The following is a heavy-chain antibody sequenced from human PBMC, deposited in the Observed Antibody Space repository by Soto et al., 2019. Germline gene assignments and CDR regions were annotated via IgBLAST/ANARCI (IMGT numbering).Heavy chain of an antibody. J-gene: IGHJ4*01. V-gene: IGHV3-53*01. Sequence: PWGSIRICRAACGLTVNSNDVTGVRKAPGKGLDWVSILHTDLTSFHADSVKGRFAISRDNSKNTLYLQMNSLRVEDTAGYVCARVYGYLPSYFDYWGQGIGVTVSS. D-gene: IGHD4-17*01. CDR2: LHTDLTS. CDR3: ARVYGYLPSYFDY. CDR1: GLTVNSND.